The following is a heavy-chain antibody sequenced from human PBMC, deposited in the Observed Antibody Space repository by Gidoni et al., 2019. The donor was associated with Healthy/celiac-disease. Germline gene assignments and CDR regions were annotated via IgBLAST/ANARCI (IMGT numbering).Heavy chain of an antibody. J-gene: IGHJ3*02. CDR1: GFPVSSNY. CDR3: ARDQAVAGHDAFDI. V-gene: IGHV3-53*01. D-gene: IGHD6-19*01. Sequence: EVQLVESGGGLIQPGGSLRLSCAASGFPVSSNYMSWVRQAPGKGLEWVSVIYSGGSTYYADSVKGRFTISRDNSKNTLYLQMNSLRAEDTAVYYCARDQAVAGHDAFDIWGQGTMVTVSS. CDR2: IYSGGST.